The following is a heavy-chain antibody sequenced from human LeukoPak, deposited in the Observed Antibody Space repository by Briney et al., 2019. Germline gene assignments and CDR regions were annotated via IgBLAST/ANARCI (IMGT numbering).Heavy chain of an antibody. CDR2: ISFDGSDQ. CDR1: GFTSSGYA. D-gene: IGHD3-22*01. Sequence: PGGSLRLSCAASGFTSSGYAVHWVRQVQARGLAWWAVISFDGSDQYYADSVKGRFTISRDNSQNTVSLHMNSLKTEDTAVYFCARLSRSGATYFYYGMDVWGQGTTVIVTS. V-gene: IGHV3-30*04. J-gene: IGHJ6*02. CDR3: ARLSRSGATYFYYGMDV.